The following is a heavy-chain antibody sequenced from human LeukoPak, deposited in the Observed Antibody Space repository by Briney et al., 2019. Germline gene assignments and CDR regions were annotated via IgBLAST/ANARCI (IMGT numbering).Heavy chain of an antibody. CDR3: VKDSSSGSYFDY. V-gene: IGHV3-64D*06. D-gene: IGHD3-10*01. CDR2: ISSSGGST. Sequence: GGSLRLSCSASGFTFSRYAMHWVCQAPGKGLEYVSAISSSGGSTYYADSVKGRFTISRDNSRNTLHLQMSSLRVEDTAVYYCVKDSSSGSYFDYWGQGTLVTVSS. J-gene: IGHJ4*02. CDR1: GFTFSRYA.